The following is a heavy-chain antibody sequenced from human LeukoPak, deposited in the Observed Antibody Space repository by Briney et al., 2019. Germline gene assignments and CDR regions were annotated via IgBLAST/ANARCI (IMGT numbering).Heavy chain of an antibody. CDR3: AKRGGTYYFDD. V-gene: IGHV3-64*01. J-gene: IGHJ4*02. CDR1: GFTFTTYA. CDR2: ITNNGGLT. D-gene: IGHD1-7*01. Sequence: GGSLRLSCAASGFTFTTYAMHWVRQAPGKGLEFVSAITNNGGLTYYANSVKGRFTISRDNPKNTLYLQMGSLRAEDMAVYYCAKRGGTYYFDDWGQGTLVTVSS.